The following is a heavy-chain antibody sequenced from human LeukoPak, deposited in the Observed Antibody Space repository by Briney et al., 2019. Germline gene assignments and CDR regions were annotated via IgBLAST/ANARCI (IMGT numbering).Heavy chain of an antibody. J-gene: IGHJ4*02. CDR2: ISSSSSYI. CDR3: ARGYGSSWDFDY. V-gene: IGHV3-21*01. CDR1: GFTFSSYS. D-gene: IGHD6-13*01. Sequence: GGSLRLSCAASGFTFSSYSMNWVRQAPGKGLEWVSSISSSSSYIYYADSVKGRFTISRDNAKNSLYLQMNSLRAEDTAVYYCARGYGSSWDFDYWGQGTLVTVSS.